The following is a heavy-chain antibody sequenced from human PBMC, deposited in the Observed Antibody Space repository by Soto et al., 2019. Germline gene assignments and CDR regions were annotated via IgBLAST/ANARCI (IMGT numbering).Heavy chain of an antibody. CDR1: GFTFRPYY. CDR3: AREFYYAMDV. CDR2: ITGNSVTT. J-gene: IGHJ6*02. Sequence: QVQLVESGGALVKPGGSLRLSCEASGFTFRPYYMSWIRQAPGKGLEWISTITGNSVTTVYADSVRGRFTISRDDAKNSLDLQMDSRRVEDTALYYCAREFYYAMDVWGQGTTVTVSS. V-gene: IGHV3-11*05.